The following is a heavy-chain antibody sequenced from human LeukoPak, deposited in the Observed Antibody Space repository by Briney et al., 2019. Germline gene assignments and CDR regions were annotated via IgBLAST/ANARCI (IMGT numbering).Heavy chain of an antibody. CDR3: ARDRITMVRGVQNWFDP. V-gene: IGHV1-18*04. CDR2: ISAYNGNT. D-gene: IGHD3-10*01. J-gene: IGHJ5*02. CDR1: GYTFTSYG. Sequence: ASVKVSCTASGYTFTSYGISWVRQAPGQGLEWMGWISAYNGNTNYAQKVQGRVTMTTDTSTSTAYMELRSLRSDDTAVYYCARDRITMVRGVQNWFDPWGQGTLVTVSS.